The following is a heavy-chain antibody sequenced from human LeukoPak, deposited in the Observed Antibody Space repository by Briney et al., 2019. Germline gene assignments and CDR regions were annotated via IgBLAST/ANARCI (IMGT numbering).Heavy chain of an antibody. V-gene: IGHV3-21*01. J-gene: IGHJ4*02. CDR1: GFTFSAYS. D-gene: IGHD6-19*01. Sequence: GGSLRLSCAASGFTFSAYSMSWVRQAPGKGLGWVSSISSESDYIYYRDSVKGRFTVSRDNAKNSLYLQMNSLRAEDTAVYYCARGQGIAVAGYNYWGQGTLVTVSS. CDR2: ISSESDYI. CDR3: ARGQGIAVAGYNY.